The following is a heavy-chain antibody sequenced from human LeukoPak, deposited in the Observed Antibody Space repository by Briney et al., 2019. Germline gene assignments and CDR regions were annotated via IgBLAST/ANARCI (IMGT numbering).Heavy chain of an antibody. CDR1: GGSISRGGYY. D-gene: IGHD3-22*01. J-gene: IGHJ6*02. CDR3: ARERGRSGYDGYYDSSGYLGGMDV. Sequence: SETLSLTCTVSGGSISRGGYYGSWIRQPPGKGLEWIGYIYYSGSTNYSPSLKSRVTISVDTSKNQVALKMSSVTAAGTAGGYCARERGRSGYDGYYDSSGYLGGMDVWGQGTTVTVYS. V-gene: IGHV4-61*08. CDR2: IYYSGST.